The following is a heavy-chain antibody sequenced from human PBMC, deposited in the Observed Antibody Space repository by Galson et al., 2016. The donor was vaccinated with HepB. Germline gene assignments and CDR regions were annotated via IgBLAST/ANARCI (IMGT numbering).Heavy chain of an antibody. CDR3: ARRRRTRNTINSPRKVPTWFDP. V-gene: IGHV4-34*01. J-gene: IGHJ5*02. CDR2: VYYNGNT. Sequence: SETLSLTCGVSGGSFIGYYWVWIRQAPGQGLEWIGEVYYNGNTDYSPALASRVAISLDTSKNQISLNLNSVTAADTATYYCARRRRTRNTINSPRKVPTWFDPWSQGTLVTVSS. D-gene: IGHD4-23*01. CDR1: GGSFIGYY.